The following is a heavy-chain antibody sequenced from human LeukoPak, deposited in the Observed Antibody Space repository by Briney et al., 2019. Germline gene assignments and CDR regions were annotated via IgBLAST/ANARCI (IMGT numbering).Heavy chain of an antibody. CDR3: ARRGVPPAYPQYYYFDH. D-gene: IGHD2-2*01. J-gene: IGHJ4*02. Sequence: GGSLRLSCAASGFTFSSYEMNWVRQAPGKGLEWVSYISSSGSIIYYADSVKGRFTISRDNAKNSLYLQMNSLRAEDTAVYYCARRGVPPAYPQYYYFDHWGQGTLVTVSS. CDR2: ISSSGSII. CDR1: GFTFSSYE. V-gene: IGHV3-48*03.